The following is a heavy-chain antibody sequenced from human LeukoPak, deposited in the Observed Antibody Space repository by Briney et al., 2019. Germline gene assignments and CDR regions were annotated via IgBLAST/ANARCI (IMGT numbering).Heavy chain of an antibody. J-gene: IGHJ1*01. D-gene: IGHD1-1*01. CDR1: GFTFSNNW. CDR3: VRDLMGSGSTTAYLHH. CDR2: INSDGRTT. V-gene: IGHV3-74*01. Sequence: GGSLRLSCAASGFTFSNNWMHWVRQAPGKGLVWVSRINSDGRTTTYADSVKGRFTISRDDAENSLYLQMNSLRAEDMAVYFCVRDLMGSGSTTAYLHHWGQGTLVTVSS.